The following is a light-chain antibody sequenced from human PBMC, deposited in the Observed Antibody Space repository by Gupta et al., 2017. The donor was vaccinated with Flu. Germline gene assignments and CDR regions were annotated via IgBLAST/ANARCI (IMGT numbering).Light chain of an antibody. CDR2: DDS. CDR1: NIGSKS. J-gene: IGLJ3*02. V-gene: IGLV3-21*03. Sequence: GKTARITCGGNNIGSKSVHWYQQRPGQAPVLVVYDDSDRPSGIPERFSGSNSGNTATLTISRVEAGDEADYYCQVWDSSSDHPVFGGGTKLTVL. CDR3: QVWDSSSDHPV.